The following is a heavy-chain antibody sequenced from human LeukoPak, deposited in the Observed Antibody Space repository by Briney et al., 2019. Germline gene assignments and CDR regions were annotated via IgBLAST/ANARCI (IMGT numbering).Heavy chain of an antibody. CDR2: IKSKTDGGTT. V-gene: IGHV3-15*01. Sequence: GGSLRLSCAAPGFTFSHAYTNWGRQGLGKGLEWVGRIKSKTDGGTTDYAAPVKGRFTISRDDSKDTLFLQMNSLKIEDTAVYYCTFPNRIFLDYWGQGTLVTVSS. CDR1: GFTFSHAY. J-gene: IGHJ4*02. D-gene: IGHD2-15*01. CDR3: TFPNRIFLDY.